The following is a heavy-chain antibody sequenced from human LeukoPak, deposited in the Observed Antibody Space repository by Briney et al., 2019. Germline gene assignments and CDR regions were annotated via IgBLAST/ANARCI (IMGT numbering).Heavy chain of an antibody. J-gene: IGHJ6*03. D-gene: IGHD3-10*01. CDR1: GFTFSSYA. CDR3: ASLLRYYGSGTGNYYMDV. CDR2: ISGSGGST. V-gene: IGHV3-23*01. Sequence: GGSLRLSCAASGFTFSSYAMSWVRQAPGKGLEWVSAISGSGGSTYYADSVKGRFTISRDNSKNTLYLQMNSLRAEDTAVYYCASLLRYYGSGTGNYYMDVWGKGTTVTISS.